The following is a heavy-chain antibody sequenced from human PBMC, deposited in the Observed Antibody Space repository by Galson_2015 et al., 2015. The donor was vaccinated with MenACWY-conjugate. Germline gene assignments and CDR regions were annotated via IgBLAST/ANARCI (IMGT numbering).Heavy chain of an antibody. CDR2: IKKDGSEI. J-gene: IGHJ4*02. CDR3: ARHVAVAAFDY. CDR1: GFTFSTSW. Sequence: SLRLSCAASGFTFSTSWMDWVRQAPGKGLEWVANIKKDGSEIYYVDSVKGRFTISRGNAKNSLYMQMNSLRAEDTAVYYCARHVAVAAFDYWGQGTLVTVSS. D-gene: IGHD6-19*01. V-gene: IGHV3-7*03.